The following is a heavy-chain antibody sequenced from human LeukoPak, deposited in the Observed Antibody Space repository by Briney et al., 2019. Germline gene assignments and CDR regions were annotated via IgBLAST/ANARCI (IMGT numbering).Heavy chain of an antibody. J-gene: IGHJ5*02. V-gene: IGHV1-2*02. CDR3: ARNGQLLSGGNWFDP. Sequence: ASVKVSCMASVYIFTGYYMHWVRQAPGQGPEWMGWINPNNGDTKYAQKFQGRVSMTRDTSITTAYMELSRLRSDDTAFYYCARNGQLLSGGNWFDPWGQGALVTVSS. CDR2: INPNNGDT. CDR1: VYIFTGYY. D-gene: IGHD1-26*01.